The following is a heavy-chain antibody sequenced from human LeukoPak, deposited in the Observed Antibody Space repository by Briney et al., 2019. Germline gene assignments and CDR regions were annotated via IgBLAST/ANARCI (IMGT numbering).Heavy chain of an antibody. CDR3: ARDCRALRSFDWSSYYYYYGMDV. Sequence: PGGSLRLSCSASGFTYTDYSMSWVRQVPGKGLEWVSGLGRTGEYKYYADSVKGRFTISRDNAKNSLYLQMNSLRAEDTAVYYCARDCRALRSFDWSSYYYYYGMDVWGQVTTVNMSS. CDR1: GFTYTDYS. J-gene: IGHJ6*01. CDR2: LGRTGEYK. D-gene: IGHD3-9*01. V-gene: IGHV3-11*06.